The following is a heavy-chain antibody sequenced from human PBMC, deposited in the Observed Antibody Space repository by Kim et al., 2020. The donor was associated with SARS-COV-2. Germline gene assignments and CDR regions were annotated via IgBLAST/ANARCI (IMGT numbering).Heavy chain of an antibody. D-gene: IGHD3-10*01. CDR3: ARGITMVRGAHLLLYGMDV. Sequence: SETLSLTCTVSGGSISSYYWSWIRQPPGKGLEWIGYIYYSVSTNYNPSLKSRVTISVDTSKNQFSLKLSSVTAADTAVYYCARGITMVRGAHLLLYGMDVGGQGTTVTASS. CDR1: GGSISSYY. V-gene: IGHV4-59*08. J-gene: IGHJ6*02. CDR2: IYYSVST.